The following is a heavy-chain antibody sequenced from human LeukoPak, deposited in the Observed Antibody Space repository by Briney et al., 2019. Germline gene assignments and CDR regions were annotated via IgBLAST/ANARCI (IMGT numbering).Heavy chain of an antibody. CDR2: IIPIFGTA. CDR3: ARARTGYSSSWSNYYYYMDV. V-gene: IGHV1-69*13. J-gene: IGHJ6*03. CDR1: GGTFSSYA. D-gene: IGHD6-13*01. Sequence: EASVKVSCKASGGTFSSYAISWVRQAPGQGLEWMGGIIPIFGTANYAQKFQGRVTITADESTSTAYMELSSLRSEDTAVYYCARARTGYSSSWSNYYYYMDVWGKGTTVTVSS.